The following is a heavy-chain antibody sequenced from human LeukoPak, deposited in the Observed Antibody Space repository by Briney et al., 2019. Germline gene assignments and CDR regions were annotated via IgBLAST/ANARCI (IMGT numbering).Heavy chain of an antibody. CDR2: IIPIFGTA. Sequence: ASVKVSCKASGGTFSSYAISWVRQAPGQGLEWMGRIIPIFGTANYAQKFQGRVTITTDESTSTAYMELSSLRSEDTAVYYCARVGDSSGYYYVGYFDYWGQGTLVTVSS. J-gene: IGHJ4*02. CDR1: GGTFSSYA. CDR3: ARVGDSSGYYYVGYFDY. V-gene: IGHV1-69*05. D-gene: IGHD3-22*01.